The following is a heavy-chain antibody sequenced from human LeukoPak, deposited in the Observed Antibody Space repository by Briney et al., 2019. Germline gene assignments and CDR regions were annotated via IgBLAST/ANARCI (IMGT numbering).Heavy chain of an antibody. V-gene: IGHV4-59*08. CDR1: GGSISSYY. J-gene: IGHJ5*02. Sequence: PSETLSLTCTVSGGSISSYYWSWIRQPPGKGLEWIGYIYYSGSTNYNPSLKSRVTISVDTSKNQFSLKLSSVTAADTAVYYCASSYYDFWSGYPGNWFDPWGQGTLVTVSS. CDR2: IYYSGST. D-gene: IGHD3-3*01. CDR3: ASSYYDFWSGYPGNWFDP.